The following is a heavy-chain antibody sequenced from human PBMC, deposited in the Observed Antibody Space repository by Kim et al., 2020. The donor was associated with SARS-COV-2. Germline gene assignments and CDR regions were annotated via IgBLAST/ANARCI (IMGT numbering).Heavy chain of an antibody. CDR3: ARDDYGGNSFVVGLDM. J-gene: IGHJ3*02. CDR2: IDLRGSTI. CDR1: GFTFSRYE. V-gene: IGHV3-48*03. Sequence: GGSLRLSCAASGFTFSRYEMNWVRQAPGKGLKWVSYIDLRGSTIYYADSVKGRFTISRDNAKNSLFLQMDSLRAEDTAMYYCARDDYGGNSFVVGLDMRGRGTMLIVSS. D-gene: IGHD4-17*01.